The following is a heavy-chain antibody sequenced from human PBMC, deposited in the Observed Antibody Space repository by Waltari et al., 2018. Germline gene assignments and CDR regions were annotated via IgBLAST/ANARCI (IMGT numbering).Heavy chain of an antibody. CDR1: GFTFSSYS. Sequence: EVQLVESGGGLVKPGGSLRLSCAASGFTFSSYSMNWVRQAPGKGLEWVSSISSSSSYIYYADSVKGRFTISRDNAKNSLYLQMNSLRAEDTAVYYCARFGRGYDSLGYYYGMDVWGQGTTVTVSS. J-gene: IGHJ6*02. CDR3: ARFGRGYDSLGYYYGMDV. CDR2: ISSSSSYI. D-gene: IGHD5-12*01. V-gene: IGHV3-21*01.